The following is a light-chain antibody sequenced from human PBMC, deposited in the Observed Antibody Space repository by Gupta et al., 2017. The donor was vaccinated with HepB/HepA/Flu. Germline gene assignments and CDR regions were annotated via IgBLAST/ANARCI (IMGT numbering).Light chain of an antibody. CDR3: QQSYSTIT. CDR2: AAS. J-gene: IGKJ4*01. V-gene: IGKV1-39*01. Sequence: DIQMTQSPSSLSASVGDRVTITCRASQSISSYLNWYQQKPGKAPKLLIYAASSVQSGVPSRFSGSGSVRDFTRTSSRLQAEDFATYYGQQSYSTITFGGGTKVEIK. CDR1: QSISSY.